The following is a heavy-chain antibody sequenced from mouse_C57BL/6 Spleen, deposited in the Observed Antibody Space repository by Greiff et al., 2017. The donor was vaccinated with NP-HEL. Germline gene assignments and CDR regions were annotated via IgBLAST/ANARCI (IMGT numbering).Heavy chain of an antibody. CDR3: ARKGYYYGSSYDYWYFDV. V-gene: IGHV2-2*01. CDR2: IWSGGST. J-gene: IGHJ1*03. D-gene: IGHD1-1*01. CDR1: GFSLTSYG. Sequence: VQRVESGPGLVQPSQSLSITCTVSGFSLTSYGVHWVRQSPGKGLEWLGVIWSGGSTDYNAAFISRLSISKDNSKSQVFFKMNSLQADDTAIYYCARKGYYYGSSYDYWYFDVWGTGTTVTVSS.